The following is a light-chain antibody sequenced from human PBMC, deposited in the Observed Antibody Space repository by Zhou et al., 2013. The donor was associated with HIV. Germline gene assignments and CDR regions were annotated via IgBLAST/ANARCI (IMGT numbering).Light chain of an antibody. Sequence: ETVLTQSPGTLSLSPGDGATLSCRASQSVSMNYLAWYQQKPGQAPRLLIYGASSRATGIPDRFSGIGSGTDFTLTISRLEPEDFAVYYCQQYGNSPYTFGQGTKAGDQ. J-gene: IGKJ2*01. CDR3: QQYGNSPYT. V-gene: IGKV3-20*01. CDR2: GAS. CDR1: QSVSMNY.